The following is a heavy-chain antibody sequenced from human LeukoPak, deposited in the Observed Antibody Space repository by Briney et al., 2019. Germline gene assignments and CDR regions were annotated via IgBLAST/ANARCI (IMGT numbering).Heavy chain of an antibody. CDR3: GRDFAGDFGDQFDY. V-gene: IGHV3-21*01. J-gene: IGHJ4*02. D-gene: IGHD2-2*01. Sequence: GGSLRLSCAASGFIFSSYNMNWVRQAPGKGLEWVSSISSSSTYIYYADSVKGRFTISRDNAKNSLHLQMNTLGAEDTVVFYWGRDFAGDFGDQFDYWGEEPLAPVS. CDR1: GFIFSSYN. CDR2: ISSSSTYI.